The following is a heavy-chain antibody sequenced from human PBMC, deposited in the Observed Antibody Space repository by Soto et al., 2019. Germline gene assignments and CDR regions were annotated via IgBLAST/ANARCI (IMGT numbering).Heavy chain of an antibody. CDR2: IKPDGSEK. J-gene: IGHJ3*02. CDR3: ARGDYYDTSGPFSDAFDI. CDR1: GFTFSNYW. Sequence: GGSLRLSCAASGFTFSNYWMSWVRQAPGKGLEWVANIKPDGSEKFYVDSLKGRFTMSRDNAKNSLYLQMNSLRADDTAVYYCARGDYYDTSGPFSDAFDIWGQGTMVTVSS. V-gene: IGHV3-7*04. D-gene: IGHD3-22*01.